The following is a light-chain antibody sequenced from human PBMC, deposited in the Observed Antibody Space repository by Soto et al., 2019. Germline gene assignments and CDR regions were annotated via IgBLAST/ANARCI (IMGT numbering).Light chain of an antibody. CDR1: SSNIGGGYD. CDR2: GDT. J-gene: IGLJ3*02. Sequence: QSVLTQPPSVSGAPGQRVTISCTGSSSNIGGGYDVHWYQHLPGAVPKLLIYGDTNRPSGVPDRFSASKSGTSASLAITGLQAEDEADYYCQSYESSLRGVVFGGGTKLTVL. CDR3: QSYESSLRGVV. V-gene: IGLV1-40*01.